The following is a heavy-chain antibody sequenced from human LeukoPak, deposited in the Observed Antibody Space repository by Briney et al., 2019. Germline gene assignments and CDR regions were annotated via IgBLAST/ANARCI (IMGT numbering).Heavy chain of an antibody. V-gene: IGHV4-59*01. J-gene: IGHJ4*02. CDR2: IYYSGST. Sequence: KPSETLSLTCTVSGGSISSYYWSWIRQPPGKGLEWIGYIYYSGSTNYNPSLKSRVTVSVDTSKNQFSLKLSSVTAADTAVYYCASGGYYVSSGYYIVQFDYWGQGTLVTVSS. CDR1: GGSISSYY. D-gene: IGHD3-22*01. CDR3: ASGGYYVSSGYYIVQFDY.